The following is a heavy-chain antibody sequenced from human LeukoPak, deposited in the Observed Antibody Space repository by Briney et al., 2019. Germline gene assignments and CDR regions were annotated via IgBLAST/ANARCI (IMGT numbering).Heavy chain of an antibody. CDR1: GGSISSGSYY. CDR2: IYTSGST. CDR3: ARYYGSGIYSFDY. V-gene: IGHV4-61*02. J-gene: IGHJ4*02. D-gene: IGHD3-10*01. Sequence: SETLSLTCTVSGGSISSGSYYWSWIRQPAGKGLEWIGRIYTSGSTNYNPSLKSRVTISVDTSKNQFSLKLSSVTAADTAVYYCARYYGSGIYSFDYWGQGTLVTVSS.